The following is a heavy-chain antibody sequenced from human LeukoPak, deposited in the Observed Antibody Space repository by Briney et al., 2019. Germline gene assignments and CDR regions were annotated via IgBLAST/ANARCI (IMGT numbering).Heavy chain of an antibody. D-gene: IGHD3-3*01. V-gene: IGHV3-23*01. CDR1: GFMFRNHG. CDR3: AKGAYYAD. J-gene: IGHJ4*02. CDR2: ISGSGDNT. Sequence: GGTLRLSCAASGFMFRNHGMNWVRQAPGKGLEWLSTISGSGDNTYYADSVKGRFTVSRDNSKNTLYLKMNSLRVEDTAMYYCAKGAYYADWGQGTLVTVSS.